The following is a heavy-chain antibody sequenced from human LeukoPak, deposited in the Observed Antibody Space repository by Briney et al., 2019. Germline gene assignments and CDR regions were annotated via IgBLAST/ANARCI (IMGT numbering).Heavy chain of an antibody. CDR1: GGSFSGYY. CDR2: INHSGST. Sequence: SETLSLTCAVYGGSFSGYYWSWIRQPPGKGLEWIGEINHSGSTNYNPSLKSRVTISVDPSKNQFSLKLSSVTAADTAVYYCARRSRGYCSGGSCYPTYNWFDPWGQGTLVTVSS. D-gene: IGHD2-15*01. V-gene: IGHV4-34*01. CDR3: ARRSRGYCSGGSCYPTYNWFDP. J-gene: IGHJ5*02.